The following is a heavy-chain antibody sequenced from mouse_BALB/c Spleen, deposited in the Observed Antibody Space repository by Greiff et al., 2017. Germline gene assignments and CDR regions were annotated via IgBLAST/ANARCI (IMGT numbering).Heavy chain of an antibody. J-gene: IGHJ2*01. Sequence: QVQLQQPGAELVRPGASVKLSCKASGYTFTSYWINWVKQRPGQGLEWIGNIYPSDSYTNYNQKFKDKATLTVDKSSSTAYMQLSSPTSEDSAVYYCTRSGYWGQGTTRTVSS. CDR3: TRSGY. D-gene: IGHD3-1*01. CDR1: GYTFTSYW. V-gene: IGHV1-69*02. CDR2: IYPSDSYT.